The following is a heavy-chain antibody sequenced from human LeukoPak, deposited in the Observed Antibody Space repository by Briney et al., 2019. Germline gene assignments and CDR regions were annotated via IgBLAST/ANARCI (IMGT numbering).Heavy chain of an antibody. CDR2: ITSSGGST. V-gene: IGHV3-23*01. J-gene: IGHJ4*02. D-gene: IGHD3-22*01. Sequence: GGSLRLSCAASGFTFSSYAMSWVRQAPGKSLEWVSGITSSGGSTYYADSVKGRFTISRDNSKNTVFLQLNSLRAEDTAVYYCARYHYDSSGYPYYFDYWGQGTLVTVSS. CDR1: GFTFSSYA. CDR3: ARYHYDSSGYPYYFDY.